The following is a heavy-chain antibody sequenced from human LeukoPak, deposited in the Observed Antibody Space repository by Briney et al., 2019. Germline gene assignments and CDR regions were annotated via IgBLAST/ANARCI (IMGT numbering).Heavy chain of an antibody. CDR2: IYSGGST. J-gene: IGHJ6*03. CDR1: GFTVSSNY. CDR3: ASGSGSYRTPYYYMDV. D-gene: IGHD3-10*01. V-gene: IGHV3-53*01. Sequence: GGSLRLSCAASGFTVSSNYMSWVRQAPGKGLEWVSVIYSGGSTYYADSVKGRFTISRDNSENTLYLQMNSLRAEDTAVYYCASGSGSYRTPYYYMDVWGKGTTVTVSS.